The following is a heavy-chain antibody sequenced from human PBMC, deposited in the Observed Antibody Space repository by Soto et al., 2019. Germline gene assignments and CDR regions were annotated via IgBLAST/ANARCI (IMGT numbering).Heavy chain of an antibody. CDR3: TTGGFCSSTSCYPYYYYYYYMDV. D-gene: IGHD2-2*01. CDR1: GFTFSNAW. CDR2: IKSKTDGGTT. J-gene: IGHJ6*03. V-gene: IGHV3-15*01. Sequence: GGSLRLSCAASGFTFSNAWMSWVRQAPGKGLEWVGRIKSKTDGGTTDYAAPVKGRFTISRDDSKNTLYLQMNSLKTEDTAVYYCTTGGFCSSTSCYPYYYYYYYMDVWGKWTTVTVSS.